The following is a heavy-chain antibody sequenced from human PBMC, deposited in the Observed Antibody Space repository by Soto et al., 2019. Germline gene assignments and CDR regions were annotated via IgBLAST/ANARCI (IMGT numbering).Heavy chain of an antibody. V-gene: IGHV1-18*01. J-gene: IGHJ5*02. CDR3: ARDLEPAYYDFWSGYRSLKYNWFAP. CDR1: GYTFTSYG. D-gene: IGHD3-3*01. Sequence: ASVKVSCKASGYTFTSYGISWVRQAPGQGLEWMGWISAYNGNTNYAQKLQGRVTMTTDTSTSTAYMELRSLRSDDTAVYYCARDLEPAYYDFWSGYRSLKYNWFAPWGQETLVTVSS. CDR2: ISAYNGNT.